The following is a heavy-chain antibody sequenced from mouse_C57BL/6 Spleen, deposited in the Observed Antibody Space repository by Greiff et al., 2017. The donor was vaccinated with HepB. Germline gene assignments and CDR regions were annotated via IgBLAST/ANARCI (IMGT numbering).Heavy chain of an antibody. CDR2: IYPRDGST. D-gene: IGHD1-1*01. CDR1: GYTFTSYD. J-gene: IGHJ3*01. V-gene: IGHV1-85*01. CDR3: AKGAGSSYRTWFAY. Sequence: QVQLKQSGPELVKPGASVKLSCKASGYTFTSYDINWVKQRPGQGLEWIGWIYPRDGSTKYNEKFKGKATLTVDTSSSTAYMELHSLTSEDSAVYFCAKGAGSSYRTWFAYWGQGTLVTVSA.